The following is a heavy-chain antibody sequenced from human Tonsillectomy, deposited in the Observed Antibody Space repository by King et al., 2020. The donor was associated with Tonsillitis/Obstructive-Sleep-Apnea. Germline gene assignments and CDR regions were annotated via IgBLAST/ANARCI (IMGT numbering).Heavy chain of an antibody. CDR3: ARDMVLEAGGDAFDI. V-gene: IGHV4-59*01. Sequence: QVQLVESGPRLVKPSETLSLTCTVSGGSIKSYYWSWIRQPPGKGLEWIGYMYYSGSTNYNPSLKSRVTISVDTSKNQFSLKLSSVTAADTAVYYCARDMVLEAGGDAFDIWGQGTMVTVSS. J-gene: IGHJ3*02. CDR2: MYYSGST. CDR1: GGSIKSYY. D-gene: IGHD2-8*01.